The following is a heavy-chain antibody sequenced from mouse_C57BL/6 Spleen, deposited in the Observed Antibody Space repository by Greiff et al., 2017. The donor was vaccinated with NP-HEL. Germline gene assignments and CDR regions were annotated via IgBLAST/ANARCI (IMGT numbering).Heavy chain of an antibody. V-gene: IGHV1-82*01. Sequence: QVQLKQSGPELVKPGASVKISCKASGYAFSSSWMNWVKQRPGKGLEWIGRIYPGDGDTNYNGKFKGKATLTADKSSSTAYMQLSSLTSEDSAVYFCARDYYGNNYYAMDYWGQGTSVTVSS. CDR3: ARDYYGNNYYAMDY. CDR2: IYPGDGDT. J-gene: IGHJ4*01. D-gene: IGHD2-1*01. CDR1: GYAFSSSW.